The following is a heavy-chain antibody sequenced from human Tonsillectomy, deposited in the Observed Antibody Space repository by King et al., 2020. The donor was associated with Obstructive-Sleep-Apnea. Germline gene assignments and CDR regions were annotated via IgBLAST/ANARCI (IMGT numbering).Heavy chain of an antibody. V-gene: IGHV4-30-4*01. J-gene: IGHJ6*02. Sequence: VQLQESGPGLVKPSQTLSLTCTVSGGSISSDNYYWSWIRQPPGKGLEWIGYIYYSVSTYYNPSLKSRITISVDTSKNQFSLKLSSVTAADTAVYYCARVGIVVVPAAINYYYYGMDVWGQGTTVTVSS. CDR1: GGSISSDNYY. D-gene: IGHD2-2*01. CDR3: ARVGIVVVPAAINYYYYGMDV. CDR2: IYYSVST.